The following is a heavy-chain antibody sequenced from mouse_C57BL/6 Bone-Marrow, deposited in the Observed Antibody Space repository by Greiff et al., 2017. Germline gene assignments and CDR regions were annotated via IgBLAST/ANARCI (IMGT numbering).Heavy chain of an antibody. D-gene: IGHD1-1*01. Sequence: VHVKQSGPELVKPGASVKMSCKASGYTFTDYNMHWVKQSHGKSLEWIGYINPNNGGTSYNQKFKGKATLTVNKSSSTAYMELRSLTSEDSAVYYCARRGTTVVAYYFDYWGQGTTLTVSS. CDR1: GYTFTDYN. CDR3: ARRGTTVVAYYFDY. V-gene: IGHV1-22*01. J-gene: IGHJ2*01. CDR2: INPNNGGT.